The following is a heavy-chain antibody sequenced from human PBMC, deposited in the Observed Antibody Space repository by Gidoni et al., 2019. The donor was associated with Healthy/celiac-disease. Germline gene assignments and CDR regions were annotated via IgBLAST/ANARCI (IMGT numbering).Heavy chain of an antibody. V-gene: IGHV4-34*01. CDR3: ARAGVLLWFGEFLR. CDR1: GGSFSGYY. J-gene: IGHJ4*02. Sequence: QVQLQQWGAGLLKPSETLSITCAVYGGSFSGYYWSWIRQPPGKGLEWIGEINHSGSTNYHPSLKRRVTISVDTSKNQFSLKLSSVTAADTAVYYCARAGVLLWFGEFLRWGQGTLVTVSS. CDR2: INHSGST. D-gene: IGHD3-10*01.